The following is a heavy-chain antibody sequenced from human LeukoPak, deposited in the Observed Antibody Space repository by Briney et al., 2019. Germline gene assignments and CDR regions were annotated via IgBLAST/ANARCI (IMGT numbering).Heavy chain of an antibody. CDR1: GGSISSYY. V-gene: IGHV4-59*12. J-gene: IGHJ3*02. CDR3: ARDGTWVGATAYDAFDI. CDR2: IYYSGST. Sequence: PSETLSLTCTVSGGSISSYYWSWIRQPPGKGLEWIGYIYYSGSTNYNPSLKSRVTISVDTSKNQFSLKLSSVTAADTAVYYCARDGTWVGATAYDAFDIWGQGTMVTVSS. D-gene: IGHD1-26*01.